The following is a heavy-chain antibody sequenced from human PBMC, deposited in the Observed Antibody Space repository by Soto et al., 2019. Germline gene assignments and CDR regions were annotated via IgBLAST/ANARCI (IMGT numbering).Heavy chain of an antibody. J-gene: IGHJ4*01. CDR3: TADLPGHGGGFEFDY. V-gene: IGHV4-4*02. CDR2: IYHSGST. CDR1: GGSISSSNW. D-gene: IGHD2-15*01. Sequence: SETLSLTCAVSGGSISSSNWWSWVRQPPGKGLEWIGEIYHSGSTNYNPSLKSRVTISVDKSKNQFSLKLSSVTTEDTAIYYCTADLPGHGGGFEFDYWGQGTLVTVSS.